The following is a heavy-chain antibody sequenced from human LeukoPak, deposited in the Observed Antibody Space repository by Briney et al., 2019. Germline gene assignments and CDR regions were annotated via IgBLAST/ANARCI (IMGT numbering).Heavy chain of an antibody. CDR3: ARSVDSHY. Sequence: GGSLRLSCVASGFTFSNYWMSWARQAPGKGLEWVANIKQDGSEKYYVDSVKGRFTISRDNAKNSLYLQMISLRAEDTAVYYCARSVDSHYWGQGTLATVSS. D-gene: IGHD5-12*01. J-gene: IGHJ4*02. CDR1: GFTFSNYW. V-gene: IGHV3-7*03. CDR2: IKQDGSEK.